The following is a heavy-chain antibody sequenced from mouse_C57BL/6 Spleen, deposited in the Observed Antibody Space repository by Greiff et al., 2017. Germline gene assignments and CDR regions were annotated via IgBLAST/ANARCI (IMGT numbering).Heavy chain of an antibody. J-gene: IGHJ2*01. CDR3: IYSNYVGGLDY. Sequence: VQLKQSGAELVRPGASVKLSCTASGFNIKDDYMHWVKQRPEQGLEWIGWIDPENGDTEYASKFQGKATITADTSSNTAYLQLSSLTSEDTAVYYCIYSNYVGGLDYWGQGTTLTVSS. CDR2: IDPENGDT. V-gene: IGHV14-4*01. D-gene: IGHD2-5*01. CDR1: GFNIKDDY.